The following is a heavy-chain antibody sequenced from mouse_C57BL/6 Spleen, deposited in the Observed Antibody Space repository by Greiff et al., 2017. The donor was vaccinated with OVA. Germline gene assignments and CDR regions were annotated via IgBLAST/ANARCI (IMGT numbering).Heavy chain of an antibody. D-gene: IGHD2-2*01. V-gene: IGHV1-80*01. CDR3: AREGMVTTGLYYFDY. J-gene: IGHJ2*01. CDR1: GYAFSSYW. Sequence: VMLVESGAELVKPGASVKISCKASGYAFSSYWMNWVKQRPGKGLEWIGQIYPGDGDTNYNGKFKGKATLTADKSSSTAYMQISSLTSEDSAVYFCAREGMVTTGLYYFDYWGQGTTLTVSS. CDR2: IYPGDGDT.